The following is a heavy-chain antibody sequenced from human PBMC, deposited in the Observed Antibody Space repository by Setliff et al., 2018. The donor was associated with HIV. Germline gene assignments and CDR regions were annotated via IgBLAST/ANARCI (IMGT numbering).Heavy chain of an antibody. CDR2: IKDDGSEE. D-gene: IGHD3-10*01. J-gene: IGHJ5*02. Sequence: PGGSLRLSCAASGFTFSNYWMTWVRQAPGKGLEWVAHIKDDGSEEDYVESVKGRVTISRDNAKNSLYLQMSNMRVEDTAVYFCARDEWFGRFDPWGQGTLVTVSS. CDR3: ARDEWFGRFDP. V-gene: IGHV3-7*03. CDR1: GFTFSNYW.